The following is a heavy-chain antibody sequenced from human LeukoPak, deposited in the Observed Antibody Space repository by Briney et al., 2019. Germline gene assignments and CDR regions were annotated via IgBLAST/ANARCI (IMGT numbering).Heavy chain of an antibody. J-gene: IGHJ4*02. Sequence: SETLSLTCAVYGGSFSGYYWSWIRQPPGKGLEWIGEINHSGSTNYNPSLKSRVTISVDTSKNQFSLKLSSVTAADTAVYYCARISSSSARDYWGQGTLVTVSS. CDR2: INHSGST. V-gene: IGHV4-34*01. CDR1: GGSFSGYY. CDR3: ARISSSSARDY. D-gene: IGHD6-13*01.